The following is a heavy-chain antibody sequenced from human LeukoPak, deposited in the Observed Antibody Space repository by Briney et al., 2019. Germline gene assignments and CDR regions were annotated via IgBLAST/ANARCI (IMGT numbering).Heavy chain of an antibody. Sequence: GRSLRLSCAASGFTFSSYGMHWVRQAPDKGLEWVAVISYDGSNKYYADSVKGRFTISRDNSKNTLYLQMNSLRAEDTAVYYCAKDDGGAMVRGVPDYWGQGTLVTVSS. J-gene: IGHJ4*02. CDR2: ISYDGSNK. CDR1: GFTFSSYG. D-gene: IGHD3-10*01. V-gene: IGHV3-30*18. CDR3: AKDDGGAMVRGVPDY.